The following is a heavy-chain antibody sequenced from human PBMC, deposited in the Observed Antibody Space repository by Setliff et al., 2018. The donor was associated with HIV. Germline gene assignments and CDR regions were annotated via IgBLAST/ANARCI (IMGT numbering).Heavy chain of an antibody. D-gene: IGHD6-19*01. J-gene: IGHJ1*01. Sequence: GESLKISCKGSGYSFTSYWIGWVRQMPGKGLEWMGIIYPGDSDTRYSPFFQGQVTISADKSISTAYLQWSSLKASDTAMYYCVSHPWGVSGWSAVYFKNWGQGTLVTVSS. V-gene: IGHV5-51*01. CDR1: GYSFTSYW. CDR2: IYPGDSDT. CDR3: VSHPWGVSGWSAVYFKN.